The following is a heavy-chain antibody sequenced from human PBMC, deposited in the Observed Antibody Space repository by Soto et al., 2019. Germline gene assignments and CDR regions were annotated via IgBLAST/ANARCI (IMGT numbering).Heavy chain of an antibody. CDR3: AKLSYCSSTSCYAGIDY. J-gene: IGHJ4*02. CDR2: ISGSGGST. V-gene: IGHV3-23*01. CDR1: GFTFSSYA. Sequence: GESLKISCAASGFTFSSYAMSWVRQAPGKGLEWVSAISGSGGSTYYADSVKGRFTISRDNSKNTLYLQMNSLRAEDTAVYYCAKLSYCSSTSCYAGIDYWGQGTLVTVSS. D-gene: IGHD2-2*01.